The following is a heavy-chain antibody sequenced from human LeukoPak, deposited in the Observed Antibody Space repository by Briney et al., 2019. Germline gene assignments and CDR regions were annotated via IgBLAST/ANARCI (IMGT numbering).Heavy chain of an antibody. CDR3: ARAISWEGGKGFDAFDI. CDR2: ISTSGSII. J-gene: IGHJ3*02. CDR1: GFTFRNYE. D-gene: IGHD4-23*01. V-gene: IGHV3-48*03. Sequence: PGGSLRLSCAASGFTFRNYEMNWVRQAPGKGLEWGSYISTSGSIIYYADPVKGRFTISRDNAKSSLYLQMNSLRAEDTAVYYCARAISWEGGKGFDAFDIWGQGTMITVSS.